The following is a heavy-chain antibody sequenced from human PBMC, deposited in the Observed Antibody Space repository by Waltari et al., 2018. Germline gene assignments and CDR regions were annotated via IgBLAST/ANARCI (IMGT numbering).Heavy chain of an antibody. V-gene: IGHV4-31*03. D-gene: IGHD1-26*01. CDR3: AREVVGATALDYFDY. CDR2: IYYSGST. Sequence: QVQLQESGPGLVKPSQTLSLTCTVSGCSISSGGYYWSWIRQHPGKGLEWIGYIYYSGSTYYNPSLKSRVTISVDTSKNQFSLKLSSVTAADTAVYYCAREVVGATALDYFDYWGQGTLVTVSS. J-gene: IGHJ4*02. CDR1: GCSISSGGYY.